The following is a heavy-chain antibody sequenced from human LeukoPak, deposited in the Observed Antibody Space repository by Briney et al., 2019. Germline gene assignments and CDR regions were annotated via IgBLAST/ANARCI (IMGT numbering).Heavy chain of an antibody. V-gene: IGHV3-9*01. Sequence: GRSLRLSCAASGFTFDDYAMHWVRQAPGKGLEWVSGISWNSGSIGYADSVKGRFIISRDNAKNSLYLQMNSLRAEDTALYYCAKGMGYSSGPYGMDVWGQGTTVTVSS. CDR1: GFTFDDYA. J-gene: IGHJ6*02. CDR3: AKGMGYSSGPYGMDV. D-gene: IGHD2-15*01. CDR2: ISWNSGSI.